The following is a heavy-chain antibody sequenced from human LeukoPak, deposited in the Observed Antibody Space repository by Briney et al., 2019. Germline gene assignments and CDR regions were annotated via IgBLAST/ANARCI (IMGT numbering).Heavy chain of an antibody. D-gene: IGHD3-9*01. CDR2: ISRSGSII. Sequence: PGGSLRLSCAASGFTFRDYYMSWIRQAPGKGLEWVSYISRSGSIIYYADSVKGRFTISRDNAENSLYLQMNSLRVEETAVYYCARSGYYDVLTGRAYYYMDVWGKGTTVTVSS. CDR1: GFTFRDYY. V-gene: IGHV3-11*04. CDR3: ARSGYYDVLTGRAYYYMDV. J-gene: IGHJ6*03.